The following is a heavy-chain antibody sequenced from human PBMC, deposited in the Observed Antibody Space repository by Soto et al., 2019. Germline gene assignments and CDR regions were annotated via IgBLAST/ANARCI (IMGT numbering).Heavy chain of an antibody. D-gene: IGHD3-16*01. CDR1: GASISSSNYY. V-gene: IGHV4-39*01. Sequence: KPSETLSLTCTVSGASISSSNYYWGWIRQPPGKGLEWIGSTYYSGSTYYNPSLKSRVTISVDTSKNQFSLKLRSVTAADTAVYYCARTLSKPRFYYYYGMDPWGQGTQVTVSS. J-gene: IGHJ6*02. CDR3: ARTLSKPRFYYYYGMDP. CDR2: TYYSGST.